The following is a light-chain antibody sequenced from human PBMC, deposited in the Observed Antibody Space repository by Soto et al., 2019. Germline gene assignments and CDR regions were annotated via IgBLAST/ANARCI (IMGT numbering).Light chain of an antibody. Sequence: EIVMTQSPATLSVSPGERATLSCRASQSVSGNLAWYQQKPGQAPRLLIYGASTRATGIPARFSGSGPGTDFTLTITSLQSEDFAVYYCQQYNDWPPLTFGGGTKVEIK. CDR2: GAS. CDR3: QQYNDWPPLT. J-gene: IGKJ4*01. CDR1: QSVSGN. V-gene: IGKV3-15*01.